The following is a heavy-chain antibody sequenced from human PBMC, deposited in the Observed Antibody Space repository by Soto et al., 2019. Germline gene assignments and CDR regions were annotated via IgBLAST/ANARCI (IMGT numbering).Heavy chain of an antibody. V-gene: IGHV1-46*01. J-gene: IGHJ6*01. Sequence: ASVKVSCKAAGYTFTYYHVHWVRQAPGQGLEWMGIINPNGGDTTYAQKFQGRVTMTRDTSTSTVYMELSSLRSEDTDVYYCARAPANHYYYAMDVWGQGTTVTVSS. CDR1: GYTFTYYH. CDR2: INPNGGDT. CDR3: ARAPANHYYYAMDV.